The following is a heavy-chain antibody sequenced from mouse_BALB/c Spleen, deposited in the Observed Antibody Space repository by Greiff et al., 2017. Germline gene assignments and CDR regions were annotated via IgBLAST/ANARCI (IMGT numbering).Heavy chain of an antibody. J-gene: IGHJ4*01. CDR2: IRNKANGYTT. CDR1: GFTFTDYY. CDR3: ARDGYGTRYAMDY. V-gene: IGHV7-3*02. D-gene: IGHD2-14*01. Sequence: EVQLVESGGGLVQPGGSLRLSCATSGFTFTDYYMSWVRQPPGKALEWLGFIRNKANGYTTEYSASVKGRFTISRDNSQSILYLQMNTLRAEDSATYYCARDGYGTRYAMDYWGQGTSVTVSS.